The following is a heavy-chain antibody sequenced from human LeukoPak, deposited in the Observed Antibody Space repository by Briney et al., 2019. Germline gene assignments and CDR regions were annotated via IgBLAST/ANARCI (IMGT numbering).Heavy chain of an antibody. CDR2: IIPILGIA. Sequence: SVKVSCKASGGTFSSYAISWVRQAPGQGLEWMGRIIPILGIANYAQKLQGRVTITADKSTSTAYMELSSLRSEDTAVYYCARGPYYDSSGYSNWFDPWGQGTLVTVSS. CDR3: ARGPYYDSSGYSNWFDP. V-gene: IGHV1-69*04. CDR1: GGTFSSYA. D-gene: IGHD3-22*01. J-gene: IGHJ5*02.